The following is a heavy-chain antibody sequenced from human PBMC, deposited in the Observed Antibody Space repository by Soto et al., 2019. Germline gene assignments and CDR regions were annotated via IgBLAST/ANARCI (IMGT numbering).Heavy chain of an antibody. D-gene: IGHD3-22*01. V-gene: IGHV5-10-1*01. CDR1: GYSFTSYW. J-gene: IGHJ3*02. CDR3: ARASHDSSGFVAFDI. Sequence: GESLKISCKGSGYSFTSYWISWVRQMAGKGLEWMGRIDPSDSYTNYSPSFQGHVTISADKSISTAYLQWSSLKASDTAMYYCARASHDSSGFVAFDIWGQGTMVTVSS. CDR2: IDPSDSYT.